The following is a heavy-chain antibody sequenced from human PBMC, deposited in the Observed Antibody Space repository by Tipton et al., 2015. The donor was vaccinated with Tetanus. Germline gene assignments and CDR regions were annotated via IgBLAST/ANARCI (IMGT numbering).Heavy chain of an antibody. CDR1: GFTFDDYA. V-gene: IGHV3-9*01. J-gene: IGHJ4*02. Sequence: SLRLSCVASGFTFDDYAMHWVRQAPGKGLEWVSSISWNSGSKDYGDSVKGRFTTSRDNAKNSLYLQMNNLRVEDTALYYCAKDISSGWSGGVHWGQGTQVTVSS. D-gene: IGHD6-19*01. CDR2: ISWNSGSK. CDR3: AKDISSGWSGGVH.